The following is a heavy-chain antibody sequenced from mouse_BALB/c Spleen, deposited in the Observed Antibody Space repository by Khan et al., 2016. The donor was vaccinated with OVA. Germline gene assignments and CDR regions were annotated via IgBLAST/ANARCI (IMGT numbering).Heavy chain of an antibody. V-gene: IGHV1S56*01. CDR3: AREGLRGVAMDY. J-gene: IGHJ4*01. CDR2: IYPDDGRT. Sequence: QVQLKQSGPELVKPGSLVKISCKASGYTFTTYDINWAKQRPGQERVWLRWIYPDDGRTKYNEIFKCKASLTADKSANKSYMQLSTLTTEHTAVYLCAREGLRGVAMDYWCQGTSVTVSS. D-gene: IGHD2-4*01. CDR1: GYTFTTYD.